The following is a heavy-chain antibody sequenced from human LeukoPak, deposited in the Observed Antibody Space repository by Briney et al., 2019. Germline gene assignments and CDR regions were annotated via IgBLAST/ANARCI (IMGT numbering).Heavy chain of an antibody. CDR2: INWNGGST. D-gene: IGHD2-15*01. CDR3: ASGVVAANYFDY. V-gene: IGHV3-20*04. Sequence: PGGSLRLSCATSGFTLDDYGMSWVRHAPGKGLEWVAGINWNGGSTGYADSVKGRFSISRDNAKNALYLQMNSLRAEDTALYYCASGVVAANYFDYWGQGTLVTVSS. CDR1: GFTLDDYG. J-gene: IGHJ4*02.